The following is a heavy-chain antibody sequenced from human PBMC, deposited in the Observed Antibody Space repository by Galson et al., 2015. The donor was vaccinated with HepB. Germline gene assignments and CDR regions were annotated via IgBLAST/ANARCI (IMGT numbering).Heavy chain of an antibody. Sequence: SLRLSCAASGFTLSGYAMHWVRQTPGKGLEWVAVISYDGNNKYYADAVKGRFTISRDNSKNTLYLQMNSLRAEDTAVYYCARVPQDYSDDSGDFDYWGQGTLVTVSS. J-gene: IGHJ4*02. CDR3: ARVPQDYSDDSGDFDY. CDR2: ISYDGNNK. CDR1: GFTLSGYA. D-gene: IGHD4-17*01. V-gene: IGHV3-30-3*01.